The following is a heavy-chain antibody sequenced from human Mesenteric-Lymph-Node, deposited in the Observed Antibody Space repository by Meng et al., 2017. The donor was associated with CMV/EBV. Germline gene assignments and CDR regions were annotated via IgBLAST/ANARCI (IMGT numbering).Heavy chain of an antibody. J-gene: IGHJ4*02. CDR1: GFTFSFYA. V-gene: IGHV3-23*03. D-gene: IGHD3-22*01. Sequence: GESLKISCAASGFTFSFYAMSWVRQAPGKGLEWVSVIYSGDSSTHYADSVKGRFTIFRDDSKNTLYLQMNSLRAEDTALYYCAKYYDSSGYSFGKHYFDYWGQGTLVTVSS. CDR2: IYSGDSST. CDR3: AKYYDSSGYSFGKHYFDY.